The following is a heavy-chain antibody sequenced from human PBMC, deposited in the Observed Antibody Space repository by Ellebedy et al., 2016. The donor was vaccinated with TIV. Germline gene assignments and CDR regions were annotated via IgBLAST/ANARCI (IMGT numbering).Heavy chain of an antibody. CDR2: IYNDGGT. D-gene: IGHD4-17*01. CDR1: GFTVSSYF. Sequence: PGGSLRLSCAASGFTVSSYFMNWVRQTPGKGLEWVSVIYNDGGTNYTDSVKGRFTISRDSSKNTLYLQMNSLRAEDTAVYYCARDPRGWGDYGDNYFDPWGQGTLVTVSS. V-gene: IGHV3-66*01. J-gene: IGHJ5*02. CDR3: ARDPRGWGDYGDNYFDP.